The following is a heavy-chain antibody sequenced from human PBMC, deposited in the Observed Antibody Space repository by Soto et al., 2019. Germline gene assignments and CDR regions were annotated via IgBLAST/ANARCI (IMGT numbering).Heavy chain of an antibody. D-gene: IGHD2-8*01. CDR2: LKRDGRER. J-gene: IGHJ4*02. V-gene: IGHV3-7*03. CDR3: ARDVYEILGRVVRRLDS. CDR1: GFTFGDYW. Sequence: GGSLRLSCAASGFTFGDYWMTWVRQAPGKGLEWVANLKRDGRERYYVDSVKVRFSVSRDNAKNSLYLQMNNLRPEDTAVYYCARDVYEILGRVVRRLDSWGQGTLVTVSS.